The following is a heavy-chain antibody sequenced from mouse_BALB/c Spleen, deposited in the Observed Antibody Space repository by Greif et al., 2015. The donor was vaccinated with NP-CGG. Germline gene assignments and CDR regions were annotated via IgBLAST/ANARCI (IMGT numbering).Heavy chain of an antibody. CDR2: IHPSDRDP. J-gene: IGHJ2*01. V-gene: IGHV1-74*01. D-gene: IGHD2-1*01. CDR1: GYSFTSYW. CDR3: ARYPYGNYDY. Sequence: QVQLQQPGAELVRPGASVKLSCKASGYSFTSYWMNWVKQRPGQGLVWIGMIHPSDRDPRLNPKFKDKATLTVDKSSSTAYMQLSSPTSEDSSVYYCARYPYGNYDYWGQGTTLTVSS.